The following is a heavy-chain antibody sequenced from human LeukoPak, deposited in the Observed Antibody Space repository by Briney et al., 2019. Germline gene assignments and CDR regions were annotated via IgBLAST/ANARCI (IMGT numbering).Heavy chain of an antibody. D-gene: IGHD2-15*01. CDR2: IYHSGRT. Sequence: PETLSLTCAVSGYSISSGYYWGWIRQPPGKGLEWIGNIYHSGRTYYNPSLKSRVTISVDTSKNQFSLKLSSVTAADTAVYYCARILGAYCSGGSCPDAFDIWGQGTMVTVSS. J-gene: IGHJ3*02. CDR3: ARILGAYCSGGSCPDAFDI. CDR1: GYSISSGYY. V-gene: IGHV4-38-2*01.